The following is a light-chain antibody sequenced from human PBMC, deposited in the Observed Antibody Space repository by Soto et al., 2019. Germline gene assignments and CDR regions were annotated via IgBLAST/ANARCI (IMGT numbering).Light chain of an antibody. Sequence: DIQMTQSPSTLSASVGDRVTITCRANQSVTSRLAWYQQKPGKAPKLLIYGASNLESGVPSRFSGSGSGTEFTLTISSLQPDDFATYYCQQYNRYSLTFGGGTTVEIK. CDR1: QSVTSR. J-gene: IGKJ4*01. V-gene: IGKV1-5*01. CDR3: QQYNRYSLT. CDR2: GAS.